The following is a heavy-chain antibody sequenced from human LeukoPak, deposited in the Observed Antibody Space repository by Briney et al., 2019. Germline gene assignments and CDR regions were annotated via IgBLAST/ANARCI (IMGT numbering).Heavy chain of an antibody. V-gene: IGHV1-69*06. D-gene: IGHD2-15*01. CDR2: IIPIFGTA. CDR1: GGTFSSYA. J-gene: IGHJ4*02. Sequence: ASVKVSCKASGGTFSSYAISWVRQAPGQGLEWMGGIIPIFGTANYAQKFQGRVTITADKSTSTAYMELSSLRSEDTAVYYCARFKGGYCGGGSCEYFDYWGQGTLVTVSS. CDR3: ARFKGGYCGGGSCEYFDY.